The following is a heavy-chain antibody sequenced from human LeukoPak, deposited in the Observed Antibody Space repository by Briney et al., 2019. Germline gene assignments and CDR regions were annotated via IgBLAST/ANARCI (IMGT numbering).Heavy chain of an antibody. CDR1: AFTFSSYG. V-gene: IGHV3-30*02. Sequence: GGSLRLSCAASAFTFSSYGMHWVRQAPGKGLEWVAFNRYDGSNKYYADSVKGRFTISRDNSKNTLYLQMNSLRAEDTAVYYCAKDRGYCSSTSCHPKLVYWGQGTLVTVSS. CDR2: NRYDGSNK. CDR3: AKDRGYCSSTSCHPKLVY. D-gene: IGHD2-2*01. J-gene: IGHJ4*02.